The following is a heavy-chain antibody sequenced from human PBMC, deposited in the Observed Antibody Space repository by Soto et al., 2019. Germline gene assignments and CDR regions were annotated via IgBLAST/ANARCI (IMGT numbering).Heavy chain of an antibody. J-gene: IGHJ4*02. V-gene: IGHV4-61*01. CDR1: GVSVNSGSLY. CDR3: ARGATVTQYAY. Sequence: QVQLQESGPGLVKPSESLSLTFTVSGVSVNSGSLYWAWIQQPQGKGLEWIGFGSYSGTTNYKPSLKSRVTISVDTSRSQISLKVTSLTAADTAVYYCARGATVTQYAYWGQGTLVTVSS. CDR2: GSYSGTT. D-gene: IGHD4-17*01.